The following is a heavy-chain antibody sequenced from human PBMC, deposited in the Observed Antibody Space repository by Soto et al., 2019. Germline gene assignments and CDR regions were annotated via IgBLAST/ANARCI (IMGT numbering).Heavy chain of an antibody. D-gene: IGHD1-1*01. CDR2: INPNTGVT. Sequence: ASVKVSCKASRYTFIDYYIHWVRQAPGQGLEWMGWINPNTGVTNYAQKFQGRATMTRDTSIGTAYMELSRLRADDTATYYFAKDPPSPWTANWVDPWGTGTLVTVSS. V-gene: IGHV1-2*02. CDR3: AKDPPSPWTANWVDP. CDR1: RYTFIDYY. J-gene: IGHJ5*02.